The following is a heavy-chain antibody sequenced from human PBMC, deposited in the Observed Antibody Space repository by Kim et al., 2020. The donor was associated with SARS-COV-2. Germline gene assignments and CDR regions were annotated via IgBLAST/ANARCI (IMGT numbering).Heavy chain of an antibody. Sequence: SLTIRVTIAVDTSKNQFSLKLSSVTAADTAVYYCARIPHYYDSSGYYFDYWGQGTLVTVSS. D-gene: IGHD3-22*01. J-gene: IGHJ4*02. CDR3: ARIPHYYDSSGYYFDY. V-gene: IGHV4-39*01.